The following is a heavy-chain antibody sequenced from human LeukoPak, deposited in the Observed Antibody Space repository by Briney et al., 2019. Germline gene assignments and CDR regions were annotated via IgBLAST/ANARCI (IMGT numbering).Heavy chain of an antibody. V-gene: IGHV4-34*01. CDR3: ARRGRGITMVRGASKLYGMDV. CDR2: INHSGST. CDR1: GGSFSGYY. J-gene: IGHJ6*02. D-gene: IGHD3-10*01. Sequence: PSETLSLACAVYGGSFSGYYWSWIRQPPGKGLEWIGEINHSGSTNYNPSLKSRVTISVDTSKNQFSLKLSSVTAADTAVYYCARRGRGITMVRGASKLYGMDVWGQGTTVTVSS.